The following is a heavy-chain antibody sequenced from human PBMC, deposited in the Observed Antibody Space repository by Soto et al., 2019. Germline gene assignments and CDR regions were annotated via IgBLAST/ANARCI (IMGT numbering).Heavy chain of an antibody. CDR2: IYYSGST. CDR1: GGSISSYY. CDR3: ARAHSLTIFGVVTKGVGWFDP. J-gene: IGHJ5*02. D-gene: IGHD3-3*01. Sequence: PSETLSLTCTVSGGSISSYYWSWIRQPPGKGLEWIGYIYYSGSTNYNPSLKSRVTISVDTSKNQFSLKLSSVTAADTAVYYCARAHSLTIFGVVTKGVGWFDPWGQGTLVTVSS. V-gene: IGHV4-59*01.